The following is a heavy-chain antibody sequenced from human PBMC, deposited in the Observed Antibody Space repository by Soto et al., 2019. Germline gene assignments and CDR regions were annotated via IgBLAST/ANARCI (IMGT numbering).Heavy chain of an antibody. CDR2: INQDGAAK. CDR3: ANSLMAH. V-gene: IGHV3-7*01. CDR1: GFTFSNHW. D-gene: IGHD1-26*01. Sequence: GGSLRLSCAASGFTFSNHWMTWVRQAPEKGLEWVANINQDGAAKFYVDSVKGRFTISRDNTKNSLYLQMNGLRAEDTAVYYCANSLMAHWGQGTMVTVSS. J-gene: IGHJ4*02.